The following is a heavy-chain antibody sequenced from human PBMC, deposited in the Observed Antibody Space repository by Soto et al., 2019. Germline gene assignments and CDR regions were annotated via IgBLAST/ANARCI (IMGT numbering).Heavy chain of an antibody. V-gene: IGHV1-24*01. CDR1: GYTLTELS. CDR2: FDPEDGET. CDR3: AVVVAATPTYYGMDV. D-gene: IGHD2-15*01. Sequence: GASVKVSCKVSGYTLTELSMHWVRQAPGKGLEWMGGFDPEDGETIYAQKFQGRVTMTEDTSTDTAYTELSSLRSEDTAVYYCAVVVAATPTYYGMDVWGQGTTVTVSS. J-gene: IGHJ6*02.